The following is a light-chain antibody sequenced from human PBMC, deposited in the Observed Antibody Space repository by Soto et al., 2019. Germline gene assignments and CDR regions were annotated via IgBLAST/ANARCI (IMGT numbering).Light chain of an antibody. V-gene: IGKV1-5*01. Sequence: DIQSTKCPSTLTASVGDRVTITCRASQSISSLLAWYQQKPVKAPKLLIYDASRLESRDRARFRDSGSGTESTLTISRRQPDDSATHAYQYNNSYSYTWTFVQGTKVDIK. CDR1: QSISSL. CDR3: QYNNSYSYTWT. J-gene: IGKJ1*01. CDR2: DAS.